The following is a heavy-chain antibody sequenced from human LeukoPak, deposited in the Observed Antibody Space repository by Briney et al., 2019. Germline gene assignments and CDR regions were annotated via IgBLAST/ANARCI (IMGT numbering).Heavy chain of an antibody. V-gene: IGHV4-59*01. CDR2: IYNSGTT. CDR3: ARGVYIAAAQYGY. J-gene: IGHJ4*02. D-gene: IGHD6-13*01. CDR1: GGSIRRYY. Sequence: PETLSLTCTVSGGSIRRYYWSWIPQPPGKGLEGMGYIYNSGTTNYYPSLKSRVTISVDTSKNQFSLKLSSVTPADTAVYYCARGVYIAAAQYGYWGQGTLVTVSS.